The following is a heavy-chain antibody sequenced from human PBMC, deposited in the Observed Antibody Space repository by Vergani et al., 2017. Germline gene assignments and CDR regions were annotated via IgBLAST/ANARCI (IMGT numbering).Heavy chain of an antibody. J-gene: IGHJ3*02. CDR2: ISSSSSYI. Sequence: EVQLVESGGGLVKPGGSLRLSCAASGFTFSSYSMNWVRQAPGKGLEWVSSISSSSSYIYYADSVKGRFTISRDNAKNSLYLQMNSLRAEDTAVYYCAKDLGGSYPDAFDIWGQGTMVTVSS. V-gene: IGHV3-21*01. CDR3: AKDLGGSYPDAFDI. D-gene: IGHD1-26*01. CDR1: GFTFSSYS.